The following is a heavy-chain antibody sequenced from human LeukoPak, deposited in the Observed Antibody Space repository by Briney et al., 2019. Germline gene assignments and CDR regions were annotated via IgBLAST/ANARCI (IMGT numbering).Heavy chain of an antibody. CDR1: GFTFTSSA. Sequence: SVKVSCKASGFTFTSSAMQWVRHARGQRLEWIGWIVVGSGNTNYEQKFQERVTITRDMSTSTAYMELSSLRSEDTAVYYCAAAPWDDYGDLYFDYWGQGTLVTVSS. CDR2: IVVGSGNT. V-gene: IGHV1-58*02. J-gene: IGHJ4*02. D-gene: IGHD4-17*01. CDR3: AAAPWDDYGDLYFDY.